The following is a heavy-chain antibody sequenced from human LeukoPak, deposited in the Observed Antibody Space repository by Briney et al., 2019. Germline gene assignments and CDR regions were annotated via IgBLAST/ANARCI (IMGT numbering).Heavy chain of an antibody. CDR2: ITTSGSTI. D-gene: IGHD1-1*01. CDR1: GFTFSDSY. CDR3: AREDNSNWNIDY. Sequence: GGSLRLSCAASGFTFSDSYMTWIRRAPGKGLEWVSYITTSGSTIYADSLKGRFAISRDNAKNSLYLQMNSLRAEDTAVYYCAREDNSNWNIDYWGQGTLVTVFS. J-gene: IGHJ4*02. V-gene: IGHV3-11*04.